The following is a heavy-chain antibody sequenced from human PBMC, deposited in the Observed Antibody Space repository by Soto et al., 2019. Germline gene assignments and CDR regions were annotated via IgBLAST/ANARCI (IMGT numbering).Heavy chain of an antibody. Sequence: ASVNVSCKASGYTFTSYAMHWVRQAPGQRLEWMGWINAGNGNTKYSQKFQGRVTITRDTSARTAYMELSSLRSEDTAVYYCAISRFCFSTSCPPPSFGYYYYGMDVWGQGTTVTVSS. CDR3: AISRFCFSTSCPPPSFGYYYYGMDV. D-gene: IGHD2-2*01. CDR1: GYTFTSYA. CDR2: INAGNGNT. V-gene: IGHV1-3*01. J-gene: IGHJ6*02.